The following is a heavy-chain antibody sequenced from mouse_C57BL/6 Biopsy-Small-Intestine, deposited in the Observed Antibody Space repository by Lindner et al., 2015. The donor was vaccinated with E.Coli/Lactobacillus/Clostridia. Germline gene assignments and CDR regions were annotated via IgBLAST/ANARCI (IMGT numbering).Heavy chain of an antibody. V-gene: IGHV2-9-1*01. D-gene: IGHD2-3*01. CDR2: IWTGGGT. J-gene: IGHJ4*01. CDR1: GFSLTSYA. Sequence: VQLQEVWTWPGGALHTSLSITCTVSGFSLTSYAISWVRQPPGKGLEWLGVIWTGGGTNYNSALKSRLSISKDNSKSQVFLKMNSLQTDDTARYYCARIYDDYYVEFDYAMDYWGQGTSVTVSS. CDR3: ARIYDDYYVEFDYAMDY.